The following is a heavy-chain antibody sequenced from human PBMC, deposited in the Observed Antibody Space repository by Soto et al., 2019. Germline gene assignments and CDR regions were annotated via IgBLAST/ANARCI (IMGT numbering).Heavy chain of an antibody. CDR3: AGQRTSVVTQAYFDV. CDR2: IYYSVST. V-gene: IGHV4-39*01. Sequence: SDTLSLTCTVTGDSISSRSYYWGWILHPPGKALERIGSIYYSVSTYNNPSLRSRVSMSIDTSKDHFSLKLKSVTAADTALYLCAGQRTSVVTQAYFDVWGAESLVTVSA. D-gene: IGHD2-21*02. CDR1: GDSISSRSYY. J-gene: IGHJ4*02.